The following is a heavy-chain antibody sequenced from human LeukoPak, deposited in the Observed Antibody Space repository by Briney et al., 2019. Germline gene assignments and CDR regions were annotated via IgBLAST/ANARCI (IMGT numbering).Heavy chain of an antibody. V-gene: IGHV3-33*06. CDR1: QFRFPFSHYG. CDR3: AKDAQRGFDYSNSLEY. D-gene: IGHD4-11*01. J-gene: IGHJ4*02. CDR2: IWSDGTNQ. Sequence: RGSLTLSCVASQFRFPFSHYGMHWVRQAPGRGLEWVAVIWSDGTNQYYADSVKGRFTISRDNSKNTVYLQMNSLRAEDTAVYFCAKDAQRGFDYSNSLEYWGQGTLVTVSS.